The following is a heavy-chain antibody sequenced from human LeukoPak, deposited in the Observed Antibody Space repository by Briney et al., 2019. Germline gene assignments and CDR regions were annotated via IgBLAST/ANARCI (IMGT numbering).Heavy chain of an antibody. CDR1: GGTFSSYA. D-gene: IGHD2-2*02. V-gene: IGHV1-69*04. CDR2: IIPILGIA. J-gene: IGHJ5*02. Sequence: SVKVSCKASGGTFSSYAISWVRQAPGQGLEWMGRIIPILGIANYAQKFQGRVTITADKSTSTAYMELSSLKSEDTAVYYCARAASQYTNNWFDPWGQGTLVTVSS. CDR3: ARAASQYTNNWFDP.